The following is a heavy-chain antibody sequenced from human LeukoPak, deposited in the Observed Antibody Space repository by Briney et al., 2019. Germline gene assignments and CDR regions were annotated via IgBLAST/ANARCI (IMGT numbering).Heavy chain of an antibody. CDR2: ISAYNGNT. D-gene: IGHD3-10*01. CDR3: ARAMVRGGEGYYFDY. Sequence: ASVKVSCKASGYTFTSYGISWVRQAPGQGLEWMGWISAYNGNTNYAQKLQGRVTMTRDTSTSTVYMELSSLRSEDTAVYYCARAMVRGGEGYYFDYWGQGTLVTVSS. V-gene: IGHV1-18*01. CDR1: GYTFTSYG. J-gene: IGHJ4*02.